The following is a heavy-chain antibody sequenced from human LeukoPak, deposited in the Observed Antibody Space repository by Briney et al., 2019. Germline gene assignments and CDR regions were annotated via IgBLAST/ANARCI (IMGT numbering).Heavy chain of an antibody. CDR2: INSDGSST. CDR3: AKDRGYSYGLSEIYYFDY. D-gene: IGHD5-18*01. J-gene: IGHJ4*02. Sequence: GGSLRLSCVASGFTFSSYWMHRVRQAPGKGLVWVSRINSDGSSTTYADSVKGRFTISRDNSKNTLYLQMNSLRAEDTAVYYCAKDRGYSYGLSEIYYFDYWGQGTLVTVSS. CDR1: GFTFSSYW. V-gene: IGHV3-74*01.